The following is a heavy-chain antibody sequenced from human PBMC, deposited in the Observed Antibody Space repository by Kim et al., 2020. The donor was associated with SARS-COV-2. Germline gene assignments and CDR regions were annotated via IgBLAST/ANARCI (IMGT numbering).Heavy chain of an antibody. CDR1: GFTFSSYE. J-gene: IGHJ4*02. D-gene: IGHD7-27*01. Sequence: GGSLRLSCAASGFTFSSYEMNWVRQAPGKGLEWVSYISSSGSTIYYADSVKGRFTISRDNAKNSLYLQMNSLRAEDTAVYYCARVESVSFDYWGQGTLVTVSS. CDR3: ARVESVSFDY. CDR2: ISSSGSTI. V-gene: IGHV3-48*03.